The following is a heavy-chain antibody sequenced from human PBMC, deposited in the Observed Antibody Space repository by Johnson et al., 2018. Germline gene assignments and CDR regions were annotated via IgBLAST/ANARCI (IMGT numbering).Heavy chain of an antibody. D-gene: IGHD6-19*01. CDR1: GFILSDYD. CDR3: VRDKSGWGMDV. Sequence: VQLVESGGGVVQPGGSLRLSCVASGFILSDYDMHWVRQSIGKNLEWVSALGPAGDTHYPDSVKGRFTISRETAKNSLYLEMNSLRAGDTALSYGVRDKSGWGMDVWGQGTTVTVSS. J-gene: IGHJ6*02. CDR2: LGPAGDT. V-gene: IGHV3-13*01.